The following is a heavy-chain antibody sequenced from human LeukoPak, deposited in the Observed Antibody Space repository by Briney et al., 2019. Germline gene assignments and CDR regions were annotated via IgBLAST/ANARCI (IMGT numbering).Heavy chain of an antibody. D-gene: IGHD6-13*01. CDR1: GGSISTYY. V-gene: IGHV4-59*01. J-gene: IGHJ4*02. CDR3: ARGTFFIAAAGNPPTFDY. Sequence: SETLSLTCTVSGGSISTYYWSWIRQPPGKGLEWIGYIYYSGSTNYSPSLKSRVTISVDTSKNQFSLKLSSVTAADTAVYYCARGTFFIAAAGNPPTFDYWGQGTLVTVSS. CDR2: IYYSGST.